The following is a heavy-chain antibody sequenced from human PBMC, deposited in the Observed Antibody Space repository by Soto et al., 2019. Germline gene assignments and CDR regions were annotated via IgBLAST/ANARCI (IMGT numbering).Heavy chain of an antibody. V-gene: IGHV1-58*01. CDR2: IVDGSGDT. CDR1: GFTFTSSA. J-gene: IGHJ6*02. Sequence: SVKVSCKASGFTFTSSAVQWVRQARGQRLEWIGWIVDGSGDTNYAQNFQERLTITRDMSTGTAYMELSSLRSEDTAVYFCAAGKSSGTYLYYYYYGMDVWGQGTTVTVSS. CDR3: AAGKSSGTYLYYYYYGMDV. D-gene: IGHD1-26*01.